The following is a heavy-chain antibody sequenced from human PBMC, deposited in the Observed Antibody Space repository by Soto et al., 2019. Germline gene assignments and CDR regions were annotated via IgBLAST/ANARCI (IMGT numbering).Heavy chain of an antibody. D-gene: IGHD3-22*01. CDR3: ARILSDSSGYYWYYFDY. CDR2: IDWDDDK. Sequence: XGPTLMNPTQTLSLTCTFSWFSLSTSGMCVSWIRQPPGKALEWLALIDWDDDKYYSTSLKTRLTISKDTSKNQVVLTMTNMDPVDTATYYCARILSDSSGYYWYYFDYWGQGTLVTVSS. V-gene: IGHV2-70*01. CDR1: WFSLSTSGMC. J-gene: IGHJ4*02.